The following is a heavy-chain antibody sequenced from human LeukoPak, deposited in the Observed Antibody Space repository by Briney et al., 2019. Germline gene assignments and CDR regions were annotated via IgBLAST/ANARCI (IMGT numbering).Heavy chain of an antibody. Sequence: GGSLRLSCAASRVGFSRYAMGGGRQAPRQGRERVSAISGSGGSTYYADSVKGRFTISRDNSKNTLYLQMNSLRAEDTAVYYCAKAAGENYYDTVDYWGQGTLVTVSS. CDR3: AKAAGENYYDTVDY. CDR1: RVGFSRYA. CDR2: ISGSGGST. J-gene: IGHJ4*02. V-gene: IGHV3-23*01. D-gene: IGHD3-22*01.